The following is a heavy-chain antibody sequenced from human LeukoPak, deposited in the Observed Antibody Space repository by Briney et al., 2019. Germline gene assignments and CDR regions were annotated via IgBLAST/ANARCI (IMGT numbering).Heavy chain of an antibody. CDR1: GYSFTTYY. J-gene: IGHJ3*02. V-gene: IGHV1-46*03. CDR2: INPSGGST. D-gene: IGHD5-18*01. Sequence: ASVKVSCKASGYSFTTYYMHWVRQAPGQGLEWMGLINPSGGSTSYAQMFQGRVTMTRDTSTSTVYMELSSLRPDDTAVYYCARGYSYGYHDASDIWGQGTMVTVS. CDR3: ARGYSYGYHDASDI.